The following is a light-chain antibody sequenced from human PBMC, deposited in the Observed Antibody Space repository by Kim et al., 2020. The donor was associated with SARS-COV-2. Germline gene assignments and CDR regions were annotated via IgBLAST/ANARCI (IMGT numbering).Light chain of an antibody. J-gene: IGKJ4*01. Sequence: DIQMTQSPSSLSASVGDRVTITCRASQSISSYLNWYQQKPGKAPKLLIYAASTLQSRVPSRFSGSGSGTDFTLTISSLQPEDFATYYCQQSNSTPLTFGGGTKVDIK. V-gene: IGKV1-39*01. CDR1: QSISSY. CDR3: QQSNSTPLT. CDR2: AAS.